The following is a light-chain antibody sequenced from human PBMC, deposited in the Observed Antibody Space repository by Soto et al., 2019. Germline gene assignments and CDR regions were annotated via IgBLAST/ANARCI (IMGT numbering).Light chain of an antibody. CDR1: QSIKNW. J-gene: IGKJ3*01. CDR2: KAS. CDR3: QQYNSYSQFT. V-gene: IGKV1-5*03. Sequence: DIQLTQSPSTLSASVGERVTLTCLASQSIKNWLAWYQQKPGETPKLLIYKASTLESGVPSRFSGSGSGTEFTLTISCLQPDDVATYHCQQYNSYSQFTFGPGTKVDI.